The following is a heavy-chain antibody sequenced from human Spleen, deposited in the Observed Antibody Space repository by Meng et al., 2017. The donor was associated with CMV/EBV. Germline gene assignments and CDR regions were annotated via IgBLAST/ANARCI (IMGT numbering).Heavy chain of an antibody. V-gene: IGHV4-34*01. D-gene: IGHD4-17*01. CDR1: GASFSDYH. J-gene: IGHJ6*02. CDR3: ARGLTKKMTTVIPKYYYYAMDV. CDR2: INRSGST. Sequence: SETLSLTCAVYGASFSDYHWIWIRQSPGKGLGWIGDINRSGSTKYNPSLESRVTMSVDTSKNQFSLKLRSVTATDTAVYYCARGLTKKMTTVIPKYYYYAMDVWGQGTTVTVSS.